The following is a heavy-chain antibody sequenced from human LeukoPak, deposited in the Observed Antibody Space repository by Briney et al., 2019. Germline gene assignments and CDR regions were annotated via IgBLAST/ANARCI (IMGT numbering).Heavy chain of an antibody. J-gene: IGHJ4*02. Sequence: GGSLRLSCAASGFTFSSYEMNWVRQAPGKGLEWVSYISSSGSTIYYADSVKGRFTISRDNAKNSLYLQMNSLRAEDTAVYYCARDASYYYGPGIGFDYWGQGTLVTVSS. D-gene: IGHD3-10*01. CDR1: GFTFSSYE. V-gene: IGHV3-48*03. CDR2: ISSSGSTI. CDR3: ARDASYYYGPGIGFDY.